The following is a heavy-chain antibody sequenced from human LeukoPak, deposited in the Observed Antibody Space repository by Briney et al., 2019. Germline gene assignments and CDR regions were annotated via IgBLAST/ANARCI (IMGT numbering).Heavy chain of an antibody. J-gene: IGHJ3*02. CDR2: INPNSGGT. D-gene: IGHD3-9*01. Sequence: GASVKVSCKASGYIFTGYYMHWVRQAPGQGLEWMGWINPNSGGTNYAQKFQGRVTMTRDTSISTAYMELSRLRSDDTAVYYCARDPPIVRYFDWGDAFDIWGQGTMVTVSS. CDR1: GYIFTGYY. CDR3: ARDPPIVRYFDWGDAFDI. V-gene: IGHV1-2*02.